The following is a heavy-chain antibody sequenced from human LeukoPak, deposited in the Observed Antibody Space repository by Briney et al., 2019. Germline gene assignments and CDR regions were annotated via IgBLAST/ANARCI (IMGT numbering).Heavy chain of an antibody. CDR1: GFTFSDYY. CDR2: SSRSSSYT. D-gene: IGHD1-14*01. J-gene: IGHJ4*02. CDR3: AREVMDNLRFDY. Sequence: GGSLRLSCAASGFTFSDYYMSWIRQAAGKGLEWVSYSSRSSSYTNYADSVKGRFTISRDNAKNSLYLQMNSLRVEDTAVYYCAREVMDNLRFDYWGQGTLVTVSS. V-gene: IGHV3-11*05.